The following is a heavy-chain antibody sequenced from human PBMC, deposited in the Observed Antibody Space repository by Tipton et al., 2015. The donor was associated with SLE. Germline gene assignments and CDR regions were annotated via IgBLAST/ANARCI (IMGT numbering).Heavy chain of an antibody. CDR2: ITGSGDRT. Sequence: SLRLSCAASGFPFSNYAMSWVRHAPGKGLEWVSAITGSGDRTYYIDSVKGRFTISRDNSKNSLYLQMNGLRAEDTAVYYCARSPVDYWNGYSAWGQGTLVAVSS. D-gene: IGHD3-3*01. V-gene: IGHV3-23*01. CDR1: GFPFSNYA. CDR3: ARSPVDYWNGYSA. J-gene: IGHJ4*02.